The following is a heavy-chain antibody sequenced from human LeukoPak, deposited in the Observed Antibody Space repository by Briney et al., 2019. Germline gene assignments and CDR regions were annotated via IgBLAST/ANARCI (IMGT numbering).Heavy chain of an antibody. CDR3: AREERGYSYGYFFYMDV. V-gene: IGHV3-7*01. CDR2: IKQDGSEK. Sequence: PGGSLRLSCEASEFIFSDYWMSWVRQAPGEGLEWVANIKQDGSEKYYVDSVKGRFTISRDNAENSLSLEMNSLRAEDTAVYYCAREERGYSYGYFFYMDVWGKGTTVTVSS. D-gene: IGHD5-18*01. J-gene: IGHJ6*03. CDR1: EFIFSDYW.